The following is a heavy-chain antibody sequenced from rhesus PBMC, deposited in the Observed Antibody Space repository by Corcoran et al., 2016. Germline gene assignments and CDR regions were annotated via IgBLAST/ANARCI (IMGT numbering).Heavy chain of an antibody. D-gene: IGHD2-2*01. CDR1: GSSISSYW. Sequence: QVQLQESGPGLVKPSETLSLTCTVSGSSISSYWWSWIRQPPGTGLEWIGEINGNSGSTYYNPSLKSRVTISKDASKNQFSLKLSSVTAADTAVYYCARDPLATYYGLDSWGQGVVVTVSS. V-gene: IGHV4-80*01. CDR3: ARDPLATYYGLDS. J-gene: IGHJ6*01. CDR2: INGNSGST.